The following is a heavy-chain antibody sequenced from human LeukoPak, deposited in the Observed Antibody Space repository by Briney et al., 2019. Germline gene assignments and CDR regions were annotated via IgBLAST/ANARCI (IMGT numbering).Heavy chain of an antibody. CDR3: VSQSFSGSDNYYFHY. CDR2: ISGSGERA. J-gene: IGHJ4*02. V-gene: IGHV3-23*01. D-gene: IGHD1-26*01. CDR1: GFIFSTYA. Sequence: GGPLRLSCVTSGFIFSTYAMSWVRQAPGKGLEWVSIISGSGERAYYADSVKGRFTVSRDNSKNTLYLQMKSLRAEDTAVYYCVSQSFSGSDNYYFHYWGQGTLVAVSS.